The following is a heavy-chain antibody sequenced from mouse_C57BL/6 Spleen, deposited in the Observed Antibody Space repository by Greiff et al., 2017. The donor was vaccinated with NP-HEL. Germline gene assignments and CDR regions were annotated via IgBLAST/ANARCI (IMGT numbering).Heavy chain of an antibody. CDR2: INPNNGGT. CDR1: GYTFTDYY. Sequence: VQLQQSGPELVKPGASVKISCKASGYTFTDYYMNWVKQSHGKSLEWIGDINPNNGGTSYNQKFKGKATLTVDKSSSTAYMELRSLTSEDSAVYYCASYYSNLPFAYWGQGTLVTVSA. CDR3: ASYYSNLPFAY. V-gene: IGHV1-26*01. D-gene: IGHD2-5*01. J-gene: IGHJ3*01.